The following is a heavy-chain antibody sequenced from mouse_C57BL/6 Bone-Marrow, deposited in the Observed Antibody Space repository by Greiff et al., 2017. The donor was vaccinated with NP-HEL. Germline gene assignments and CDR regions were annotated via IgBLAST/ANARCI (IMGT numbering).Heavy chain of an antibody. CDR2: IHPNSGST. V-gene: IGHV1-64*01. J-gene: IGHJ4*01. Sequence: QVQLQQPGAELVKPGASVKLSCKASGYTFTSYWMHWVKQRPGQGLEWIGMIHPNSGSTNYNEKFKSKATLTVDKSSSKAYMQLSSLPSEDSAVYYCAREGYYGSSSYYYAMDYWGQGTSVTVSS. CDR3: AREGYYGSSSYYYAMDY. CDR1: GYTFTSYW. D-gene: IGHD1-1*01.